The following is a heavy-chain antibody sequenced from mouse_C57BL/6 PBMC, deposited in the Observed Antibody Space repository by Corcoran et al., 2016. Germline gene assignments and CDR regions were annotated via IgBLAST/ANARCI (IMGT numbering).Heavy chain of an antibody. CDR2: ISYDGSN. J-gene: IGHJ2*01. D-gene: IGHD1-1*01. Sequence: DVQLQESGPGLVKPSQSLSLTCSVTGYSLTSGYYWNWIRQFPGNKLEWLGYISYDGSNNYNPSLKNRISITRDTSKNQFFLKLNSVTTEDTATYYCAREGAYYGSSLYYVDYWGQGTTLTVSS. CDR1: GYSLTSGYY. V-gene: IGHV3-6*01. CDR3: AREGAYYGSSLYYVDY.